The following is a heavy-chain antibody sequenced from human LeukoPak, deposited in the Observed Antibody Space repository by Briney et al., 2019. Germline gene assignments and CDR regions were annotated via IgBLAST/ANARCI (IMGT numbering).Heavy chain of an antibody. CDR3: AREWQDGYYFDY. D-gene: IGHD3-10*01. CDR2: IYSGGST. V-gene: IGHV3-66*01. Sequence: GGSLRLSCAASGFTVSCNYMSWVRQAPGKGLEWVSVIYSGGSTYYADSVKGRFTISRDNSKNTLYLQMNSLRAEDTAVYYCAREWQDGYYFDYWGQGTLVTVSS. CDR1: GFTVSCNY. J-gene: IGHJ4*02.